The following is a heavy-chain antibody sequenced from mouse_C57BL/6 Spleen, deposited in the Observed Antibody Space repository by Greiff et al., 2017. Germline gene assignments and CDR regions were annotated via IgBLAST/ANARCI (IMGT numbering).Heavy chain of an antibody. J-gene: IGHJ2*01. CDR2: IYPGSGNT. V-gene: IGHV1-76*01. D-gene: IGHD3-3*01. Sequence: QVQLQQSGAELVRPGASVKLSCKASGYTFTDYYINWVKQRPGQGLEWIARIYPGSGNTYYNEKFKGKATLTAEKSSSTAYMQLSSLTSEDSAVYFCARGELEAYFDYWGQGTTLTVSS. CDR1: GYTFTDYY. CDR3: ARGELEAYFDY.